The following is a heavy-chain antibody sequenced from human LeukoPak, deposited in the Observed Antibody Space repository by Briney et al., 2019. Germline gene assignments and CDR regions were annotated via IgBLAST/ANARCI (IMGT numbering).Heavy chain of an antibody. CDR3: ARGAVRGARDRNGYGMDV. J-gene: IGHJ6*02. Sequence: ASVKVSCKASGYTFTSYAMNWVRQAPGQGLEWMGWINTNTGNPTYDQGFTGRFVFSLDTSVSTAYLQISSLKAEDTAVYYCARGAVRGARDRNGYGMDVWGQGTTVTVSS. V-gene: IGHV7-4-1*02. CDR1: GYTFTSYA. CDR2: INTNTGNP. D-gene: IGHD3-10*01.